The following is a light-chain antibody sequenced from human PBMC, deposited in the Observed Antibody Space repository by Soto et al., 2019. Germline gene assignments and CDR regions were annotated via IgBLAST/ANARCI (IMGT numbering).Light chain of an antibody. CDR2: GAS. J-gene: IGKJ4*01. CDR1: QSVRSW. V-gene: IGKV3-15*01. CDR3: QQYHSYALS. Sequence: IVVTQSAITLSLSPGERATLSCRASQSVRSWLAWYQQKPGQAPKLLIYGASSMATGVPDRFSGSGSGTEFTLTINSLQPEDFAVYYCQQYHSYALSFGGGTKVDIK.